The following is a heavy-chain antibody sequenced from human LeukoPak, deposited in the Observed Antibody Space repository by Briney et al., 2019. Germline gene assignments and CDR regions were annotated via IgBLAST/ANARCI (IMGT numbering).Heavy chain of an antibody. Sequence: GGSLRLSCAASGFTFSSYWMHWVRQAPGKGLVWVSRINSDGSTTSYAASVKPRFTISTDNAKNPLYLQMNRLRAEDTAVYYCADRYISHYWGQGTLVTVSS. CDR2: INSDGSTT. V-gene: IGHV3-74*01. CDR1: GFTFSSYW. D-gene: IGHD5-24*01. CDR3: ADRYISHY. J-gene: IGHJ4*02.